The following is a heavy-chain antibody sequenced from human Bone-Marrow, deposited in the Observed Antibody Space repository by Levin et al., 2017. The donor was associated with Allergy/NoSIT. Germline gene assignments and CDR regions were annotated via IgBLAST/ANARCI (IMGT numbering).Heavy chain of an antibody. Sequence: GGSLRLSCAASGFPFSSYEMNWVRQAPGKGLEWVSHISSSDNTIYYADSVKGRFTISRDNAKNSLYLQMNSLRAEDTAVYYCARIQLWLRRPYDMDVWGQGTTVTVSS. CDR2: ISSSDNTI. CDR1: GFPFSSYE. D-gene: IGHD5-18*01. J-gene: IGHJ6*02. CDR3: ARIQLWLRRPYDMDV. V-gene: IGHV3-48*03.